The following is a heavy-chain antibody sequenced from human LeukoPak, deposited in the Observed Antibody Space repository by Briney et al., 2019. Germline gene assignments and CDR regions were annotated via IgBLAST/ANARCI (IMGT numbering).Heavy chain of an antibody. CDR2: IKQDGSEK. CDR1: RFTFSSYW. Sequence: PGGSLRLSCAASRFTFSSYWMSWVRQAPGKGLEWVANIKQDGSEKYYVDSLKGRFTISRDNAKNSLYLQMNSLRAEDTAVYYCASGYGSTWSDYWGQGTLVTVSS. V-gene: IGHV3-7*01. J-gene: IGHJ4*02. CDR3: ASGYGSTWSDY. D-gene: IGHD6-13*01.